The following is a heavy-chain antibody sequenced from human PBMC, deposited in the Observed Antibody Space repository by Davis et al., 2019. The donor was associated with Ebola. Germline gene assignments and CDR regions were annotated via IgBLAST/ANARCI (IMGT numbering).Heavy chain of an antibody. J-gene: IGHJ4*02. Sequence: GESLKISCAASGFIFRNYAMHWVRQAPGKGLEWVAVVSYSERERFYADSVKGRFTISRDNSENTLYLQMNSLTADDTSVYYCARAGFDEVLDYWGQGTPVTVSS. CDR1: GFIFRNYA. CDR3: ARAGFDEVLDY. CDR2: VSYSERER. V-gene: IGHV3-30*04. D-gene: IGHD3-3*01.